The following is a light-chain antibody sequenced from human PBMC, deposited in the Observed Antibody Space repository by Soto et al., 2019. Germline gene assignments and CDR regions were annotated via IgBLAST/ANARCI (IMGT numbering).Light chain of an antibody. J-gene: IGKJ1*01. CDR1: QSVSNK. V-gene: IGKV3-15*01. Sequence: EIVMPKSPATLSVSPGARATLSCRASQSVSNKLVWYQQKPGQANRLLIYAASTRATGIPARFSGSGSETEFTLTISSLQSEELAVYYCQQYANWPKTVGQGNKVDIK. CDR2: AAS. CDR3: QQYANWPKT.